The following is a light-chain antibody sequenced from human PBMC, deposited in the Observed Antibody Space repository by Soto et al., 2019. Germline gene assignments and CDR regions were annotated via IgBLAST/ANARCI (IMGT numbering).Light chain of an antibody. V-gene: IGKV3-20*01. CDR1: PSVSSDY. CDR3: QQYSDSVGT. Sequence: EIVLTQSPGTLSLSPGERATLSCRASPSVSSDYLSWYQQRPGQAPRLLIYAASSRATGIPDRFSGSGSGTDFTLTISRLGTEDFAVYYCQQYSDSVGTFGQGTKVYIK. CDR2: AAS. J-gene: IGKJ1*01.